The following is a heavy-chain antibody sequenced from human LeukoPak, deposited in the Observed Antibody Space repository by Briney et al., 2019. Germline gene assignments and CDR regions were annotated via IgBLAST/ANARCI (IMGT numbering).Heavy chain of an antibody. CDR3: ARINFRDYRGYTWFEP. V-gene: IGHV3-49*03. J-gene: IGHJ5*02. D-gene: IGHD3-10*01. CDR1: GVTFGDYA. CDR2: VRTKTHGGAP. Sequence: GGSLRLSCKGSGVTFGDYAVTWFRQAPGKRLEWVGFVRTKTHGGAPETAAPVKGRFNVSRDDSEGIAYLQMTSLTTEDTAMYYCARINFRDYRGYTWFEPWGQGTLVTVSS.